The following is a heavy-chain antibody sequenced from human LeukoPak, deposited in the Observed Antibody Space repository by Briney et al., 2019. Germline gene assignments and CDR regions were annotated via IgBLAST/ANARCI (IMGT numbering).Heavy chain of an antibody. CDR3: ARDHNYFGSDRYYDAFDI. CDR2: IRGDGSRL. D-gene: IGHD2-21*02. Sequence: GGSLRLSCAASGFTFSSYAMSWVRQAPGKGLEWVANIRGDGSRLYYVDSVKGRFTTSRDNAKNSLYLQMSNLRAEDTSVYYCARDHNYFGSDRYYDAFDIWGQGTMVTVSS. V-gene: IGHV3-7*01. J-gene: IGHJ3*02. CDR1: GFTFSSYA.